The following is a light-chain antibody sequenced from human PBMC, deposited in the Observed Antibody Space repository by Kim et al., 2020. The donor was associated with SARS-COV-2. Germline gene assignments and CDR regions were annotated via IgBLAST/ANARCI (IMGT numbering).Light chain of an antibody. V-gene: IGKV1-39*01. CDR3: QQTYISPFT. J-gene: IGKJ3*01. CDR1: QNINSH. Sequence: DIQTTQSPSSLSASVGDRVTITCRTSQNINSHLNWYHQKPGRAPKLLIYAASTLQGGVPSRFSGSGSETDFTLTISSLQPEDFATYFCQQTYISPFTFGPGTKVDIK. CDR2: AAS.